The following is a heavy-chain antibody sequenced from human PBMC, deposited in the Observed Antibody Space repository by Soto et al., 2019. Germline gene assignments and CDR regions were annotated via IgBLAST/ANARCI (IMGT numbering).Heavy chain of an antibody. CDR3: AKDIPPFRVRGGAGMDV. CDR1: GFTFSSYG. D-gene: IGHD3-10*01. Sequence: QVQLVESGGGVVQPGRSLRLSCAASGFTFSSYGMHWVRQAPGKGLEWVAVISYDGSNKYYADSVKGRFTITRDNSKNTLYLQMTCLRADDTAVYYCAKDIPPFRVRGGAGMDVWGQGTPVTVSS. V-gene: IGHV3-30*18. J-gene: IGHJ6*02. CDR2: ISYDGSNK.